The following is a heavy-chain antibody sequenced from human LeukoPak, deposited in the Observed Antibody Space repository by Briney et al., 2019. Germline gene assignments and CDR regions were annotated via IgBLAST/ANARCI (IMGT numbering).Heavy chain of an antibody. J-gene: IGHJ4*02. CDR2: ISAYNGNT. Sequence: ASVKVSCKASGYTFTSYGISWVRQAPGQGLEWMGWISAYNGNTNYAQKLQGRVTMTTDTSTSTAYMELRSLRSDDTAVYYCAGLNSPPTYYDFWSGYYSPYYFDYWGQGTLVTVSS. D-gene: IGHD3-3*01. CDR1: GYTFTSYG. CDR3: AGLNSPPTYYDFWSGYYSPYYFDY. V-gene: IGHV1-18*01.